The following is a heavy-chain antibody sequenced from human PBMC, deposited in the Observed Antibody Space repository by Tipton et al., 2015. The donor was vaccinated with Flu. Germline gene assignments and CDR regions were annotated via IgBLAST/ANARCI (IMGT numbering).Heavy chain of an antibody. D-gene: IGHD4-11*01. J-gene: IGHJ5*02. V-gene: IGHV4-31*03. CDR3: ARRDYSNYVSDPKSWFDP. Sequence: TLSLTCSVSGGSISSGGYYWSWIRQHPGKGLEWIGYIYYSGSTYYNPSLKSRVTISVDTSKNQFSLKLSSVTAADTAVYYCARRDYSNYVSDPKSWFDPWGQGILVAVSS. CDR2: IYYSGST. CDR1: GGSISSGGYY.